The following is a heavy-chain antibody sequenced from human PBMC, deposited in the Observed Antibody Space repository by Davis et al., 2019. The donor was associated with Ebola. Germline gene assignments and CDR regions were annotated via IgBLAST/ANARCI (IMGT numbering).Heavy chain of an antibody. J-gene: IGHJ6*02. CDR1: GGTFSSYA. D-gene: IGHD2-2*01. Sequence: SVKVSCKASGGTFSSYAISWVRQAPGQGLEWMGGIIPIFGTANYAQKFQGRVTITADESTSTAYMELSSLRSEDTAVYYCARNIVVVPAALYGMDVWGQGTTVTVSS. V-gene: IGHV1-69*13. CDR3: ARNIVVVPAALYGMDV. CDR2: IIPIFGTA.